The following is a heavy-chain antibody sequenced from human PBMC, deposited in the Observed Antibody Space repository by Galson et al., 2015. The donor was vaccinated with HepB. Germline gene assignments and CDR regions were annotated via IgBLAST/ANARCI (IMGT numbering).Heavy chain of an antibody. Sequence: SLRLSCAASGFTFSSYGIHWVRQAPGKGLEWVAIIWYDGSTKYYADSVKGRFTISRDNSKNKVYLQMNSLRAEDTAVYYCARCGVDCSYDYWGQGTLVTVSS. CDR2: IWYDGSTK. D-gene: IGHD2-21*01. J-gene: IGHJ4*02. CDR1: GFTFSSYG. V-gene: IGHV3-33*01. CDR3: ARCGVDCSYDY.